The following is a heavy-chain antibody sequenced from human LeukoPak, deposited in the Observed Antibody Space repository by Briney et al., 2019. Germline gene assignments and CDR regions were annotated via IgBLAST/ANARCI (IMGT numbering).Heavy chain of an antibody. V-gene: IGHV3-9*01. D-gene: IGHD3-22*01. Sequence: GGSLRLSCAASGFTLGEYVMHWVRQAPGKGLEWVSGISRDSGSIGYGDTVKGRFTISRDNAKNSLYLQMDSLRPEDTAFYYCTKGVRGRFYYDSSGHYDFWGQGTLVTVSS. CDR3: TKGVRGRFYYDSSGHYDF. CDR1: GFTLGEYV. J-gene: IGHJ4*02. CDR2: ISRDSGSI.